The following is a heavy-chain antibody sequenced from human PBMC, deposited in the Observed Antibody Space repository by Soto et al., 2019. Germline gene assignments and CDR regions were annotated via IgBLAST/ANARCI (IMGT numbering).Heavy chain of an antibody. CDR2: IYHSVST. D-gene: IGHD1-1*01. V-gene: IGHV4-38-2*02. CDR1: GYSINSDDY. CDR3: AREGRGTTGTDQYYYYYGMDV. J-gene: IGHJ6*02. Sequence: SETLSLTCSVSGYSINSDDYWGWIRQPPGKGLEWIASIYHSVSTFYNPSLRSRVAISIDTSKNQFSLRLTAVTAADTAMYYCAREGRGTTGTDQYYYYYGMDVWGQGTTVTVSS.